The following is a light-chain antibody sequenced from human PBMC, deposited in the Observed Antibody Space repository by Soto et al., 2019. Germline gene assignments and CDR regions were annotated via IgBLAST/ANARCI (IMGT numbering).Light chain of an antibody. V-gene: IGLV2-23*01. CDR2: EGS. CDR3: CSHVGRSTLL. Sequence: QSVLTQPASVSGSPGQSITISCTGSSSDIGSYNLVSWYQQHPGKAPKLMIYEGSKRPSGVSSRFSGPKPGNTASLTISGLQPEDEADYYCCSHVGRSTLLFGGGTKLTVL. J-gene: IGLJ3*02. CDR1: SSDIGSYNL.